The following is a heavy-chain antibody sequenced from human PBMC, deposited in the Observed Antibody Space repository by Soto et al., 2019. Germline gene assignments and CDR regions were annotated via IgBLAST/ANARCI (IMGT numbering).Heavy chain of an antibody. D-gene: IGHD3-10*02. CDR2: IIPMFRSS. J-gene: IGHJ4*02. CDR3: AKDVGFQQHLFVFDL. CDR1: GGTFTGYA. V-gene: IGHV1-69*13. Sequence: SVKVSCKASGGTFTGYAFSWVRQAPGQGLEWMGGIIPMFRSSNFAQKFQDRLTIFADASAGTAYMELSSLRSDDTAIYYCAKDVGFQQHLFVFDLWGQGTLVTVSS.